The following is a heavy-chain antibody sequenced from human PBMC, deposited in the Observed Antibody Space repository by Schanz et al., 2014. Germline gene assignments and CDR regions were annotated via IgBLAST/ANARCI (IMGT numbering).Heavy chain of an antibody. Sequence: EVQLVESGGYLVQPGGSLRLSCSASGFTFSDHYMDWVRQAPGKGLEWVSVIYSGIGAYYADSVKDRFTVSRDNSKNTLYLQMNTLRAEDTAVYYCARDRGYCSGGSCLTFDYWGQGTLVTVSS. CDR2: IYSGIGA. D-gene: IGHD2-15*01. CDR1: GFTFSDHY. V-gene: IGHV3-66*01. CDR3: ARDRGYCSGGSCLTFDY. J-gene: IGHJ4*02.